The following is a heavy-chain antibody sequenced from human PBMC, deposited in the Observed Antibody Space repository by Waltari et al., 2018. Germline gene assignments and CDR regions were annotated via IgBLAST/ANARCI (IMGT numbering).Heavy chain of an antibody. V-gene: IGHV3-7*03. CDR3: ARMGAGRAPDY. Sequence: EVQLVESGGDLVQPGGSPRVPCSASEFSFNTYWLSWFRLSPGEGVEWGAAIKPDGSDKWYVDSVKGRFAISRDNAKKLLYLQMNSLRAEDTAIFYCARMGAGRAPDYWGQGTLVTVSS. D-gene: IGHD3-16*01. J-gene: IGHJ4*02. CDR2: IKPDGSDK. CDR1: EFSFNTYW.